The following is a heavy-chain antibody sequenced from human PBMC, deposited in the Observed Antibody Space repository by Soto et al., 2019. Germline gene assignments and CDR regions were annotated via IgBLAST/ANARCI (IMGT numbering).Heavy chain of an antibody. D-gene: IGHD2-2*02. J-gene: IGHJ3*02. CDR2: ISGSGGST. CDR3: AKDGGSAYCSSTSCYIDAFDI. CDR1: GFTFSSYA. Sequence: GGSLRLSCAASGFTFSSYAMSWVRQAPGKGLEWVSAISGSGGSTYYADSVKGRFTISRDNSKNTLYLQMNSLRAEDTAVYYCAKDGGSAYCSSTSCYIDAFDIWGQGTMVTV. V-gene: IGHV3-23*01.